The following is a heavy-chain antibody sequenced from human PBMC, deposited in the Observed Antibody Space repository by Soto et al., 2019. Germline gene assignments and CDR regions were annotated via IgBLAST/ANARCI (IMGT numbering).Heavy chain of an antibody. J-gene: IGHJ4*02. CDR3: ARSPPLRYFDWARSNYFDY. Sequence: PGESLRLSCAASGFTFSSYAMHWVRQAPGKGLEWVAVISYDGSNKYYADSVKGRFTISRDNSKNTLYLQMNSLRAEDTAVYYCARSPPLRYFDWARSNYFDYWGQGTLVTVSS. V-gene: IGHV3-30-3*01. D-gene: IGHD3-9*01. CDR1: GFTFSSYA. CDR2: ISYDGSNK.